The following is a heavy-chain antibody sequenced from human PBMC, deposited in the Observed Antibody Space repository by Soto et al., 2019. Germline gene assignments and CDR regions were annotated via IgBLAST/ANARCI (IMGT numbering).Heavy chain of an antibody. D-gene: IGHD3-22*01. Sequence: SETLSLTCTVSGGSISSYYWSWTRQPPGKGLEWIGYIYYSGSTNYNPSLKSRVTISVDTSKNQFSLKLSSVTAADTAVYYCARRGGYYYDSSGYYDYWGQGTLVTVSS. J-gene: IGHJ4*02. CDR3: ARRGGYYYDSSGYYDY. V-gene: IGHV4-59*01. CDR2: IYYSGST. CDR1: GGSISSYY.